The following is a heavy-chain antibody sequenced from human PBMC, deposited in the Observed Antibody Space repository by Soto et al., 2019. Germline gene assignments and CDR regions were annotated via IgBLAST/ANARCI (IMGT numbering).Heavy chain of an antibody. Sequence: RKGLEVVASIYSSETTYYADSVRGRFTISSDKSTNTLYFQLSSLRIEDTAVYYCTRDRRGLGRISLFENWGQGVLVTVSS. V-gene: IGHV3-53*01. CDR2: IYSSETT. CDR3: TRDRRGLGRISLFEN. D-gene: IGHD2-15*01. J-gene: IGHJ4*01.